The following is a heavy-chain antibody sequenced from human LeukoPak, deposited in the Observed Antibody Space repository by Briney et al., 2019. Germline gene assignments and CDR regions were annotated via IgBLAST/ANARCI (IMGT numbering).Heavy chain of an antibody. J-gene: IGHJ6*03. CDR1: GGSISSSSYY. CDR3: ARPRSPLRYYYYMDV. V-gene: IGHV4-39*01. CDR2: IYYSGST. Sequence: SETLSLTCTVSGGSISSSSYYWGWIRQPPGKGLEWIGSIYYSGSTYYNPSLKSRVTISVDTSKNQFSLKLSSVTAADTAVYYCARPRSPLRYYYYMDVWGKGTTVTVSS.